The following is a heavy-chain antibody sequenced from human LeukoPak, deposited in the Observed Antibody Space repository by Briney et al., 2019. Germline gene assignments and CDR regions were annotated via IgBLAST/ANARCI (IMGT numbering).Heavy chain of an antibody. CDR1: GFTFSSYA. Sequence: GGSLRLSCAASGFTFSSYAMSWVRQAPGKGLEWVSAISGSGGTTYYADSVKGRFTISRANSKNTLYLQMNSLRAEDTAVYYCAKRRDDFHYSDHPDYMDVWGKGTTVTVSS. D-gene: IGHD4-17*01. CDR3: AKRRDDFHYSDHPDYMDV. J-gene: IGHJ6*03. CDR2: ISGSGGTT. V-gene: IGHV3-23*01.